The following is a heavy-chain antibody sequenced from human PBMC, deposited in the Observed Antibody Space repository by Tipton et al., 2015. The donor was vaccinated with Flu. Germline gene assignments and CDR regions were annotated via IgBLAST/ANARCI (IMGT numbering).Heavy chain of an antibody. CDR2: AHRTGSP. CDR3: VRRDYSNYVSVPKNWFDS. V-gene: IGHV4-38-2*01. D-gene: IGHD4-11*01. Sequence: TLSLTCSVSGDSIGSQYFWGWIRQPPGRGLEWIGNAHRTGSPYYNPSLRSRVTIAVDGPKIQFSLRLTSVTAADTAVYYCVRRDYSNYVSVPKNWFDSWGQGVLVTVSS. CDR1: GDSIGSQYF. J-gene: IGHJ5*01.